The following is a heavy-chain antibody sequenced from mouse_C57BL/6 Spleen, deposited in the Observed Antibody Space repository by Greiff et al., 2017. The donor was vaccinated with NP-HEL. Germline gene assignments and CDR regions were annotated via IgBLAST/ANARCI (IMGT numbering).Heavy chain of an antibody. D-gene: IGHD2-3*01. V-gene: IGHV1-55*01. CDR1: GYTFTSYW. J-gene: IGHJ1*03. CDR2: IYPGSGST. Sequence: VQLQQPGAELVKPGASVKMSCKASGYTFTSYWITWVKQRPGQGLEWIGDIYPGSGSTNYNEKFKSKATLTVDTSSITAYLQFSSLTSEDSAVYYCARWGGYYRGYFDVWGTGTTVTVSS. CDR3: ARWGGYYRGYFDV.